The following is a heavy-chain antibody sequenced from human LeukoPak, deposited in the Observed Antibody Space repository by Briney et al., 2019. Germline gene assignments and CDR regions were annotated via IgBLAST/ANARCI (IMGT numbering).Heavy chain of an antibody. Sequence: PSETLSLTCTVSGGSISSYYWTWIRQPPGKGLEWIGHINYSGSTNHNPSLKSRVTISVDKSKNQFSLKLSSVTAADTAVYYCARRHYYGSGSQFDYWGQGTLVTVSS. J-gene: IGHJ4*02. CDR1: GGSISSYY. V-gene: IGHV4-59*12. CDR2: INYSGST. D-gene: IGHD3-10*01. CDR3: ARRHYYGSGSQFDY.